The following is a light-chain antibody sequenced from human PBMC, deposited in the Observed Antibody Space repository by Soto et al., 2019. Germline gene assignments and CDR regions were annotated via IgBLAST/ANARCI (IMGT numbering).Light chain of an antibody. CDR3: QQRSNWPPWT. V-gene: IGKV3-11*01. J-gene: IGKJ1*01. Sequence: IVVTQSPSTLSLSTGERATLSCRASQSVSSYLAWYQQKPGQAPRLLIYDASNRATGIPARFSGSGSGTDFTLTISSLEPEDFAVYYCQQRSNWPPWTFGQGTKVDIK. CDR1: QSVSSY. CDR2: DAS.